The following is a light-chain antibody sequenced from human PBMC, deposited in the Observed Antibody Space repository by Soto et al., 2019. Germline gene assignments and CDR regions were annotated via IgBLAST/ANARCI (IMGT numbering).Light chain of an antibody. CDR2: WAS. CDR1: QSVLSSANNKHY. V-gene: IGKV4-1*01. J-gene: IGKJ4*01. CDR3: HQYHSSSLT. Sequence: DFVMTQSPDSLAVSLGERATINCKSSQSVLSSANNKHYLAWYMQKRGQPPKLLISWASTRESGVPDRFSGSVSGTDFTLTISSLQAEDVAVYYCHQYHSSSLTFGGGNKVVIK.